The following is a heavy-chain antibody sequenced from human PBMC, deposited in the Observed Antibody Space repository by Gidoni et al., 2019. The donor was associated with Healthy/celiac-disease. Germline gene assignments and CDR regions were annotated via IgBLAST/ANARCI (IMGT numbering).Heavy chain of an antibody. Sequence: QVQLVESGGGVVQPGRSLRLSCAAAGFAFSSICMHWVRQAPGKGVGGVAVISYDGSNKYYADSVKGRFTISRDNSKNTLYLQMNSLRAEDTAVYYCAKDNQAAPFGEFPFDPWGQGTLVTVSS. CDR2: ISYDGSNK. CDR3: AKDNQAAPFGEFPFDP. CDR1: GFAFSSIC. J-gene: IGHJ5*02. D-gene: IGHD3-10*01. V-gene: IGHV3-30*18.